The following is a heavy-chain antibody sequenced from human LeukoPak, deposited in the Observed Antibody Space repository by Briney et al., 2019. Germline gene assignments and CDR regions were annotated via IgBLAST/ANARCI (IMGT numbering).Heavy chain of an antibody. CDR3: AWRDCSSTSCYMDAFDI. J-gene: IGHJ3*02. CDR1: GFTFSSYG. D-gene: IGHD2-2*02. CDR2: IRYDGSNK. Sequence: GSLRLSCAASGFTFSSYGMHWVRQAPGKGLEWVAFIRYDGSNKYYADSVKGRFTISRDNSKNTLYLQMNSLRAEDTAVYYCAWRDCSSTSCYMDAFDIWGQGTVVTVSS. V-gene: IGHV3-30*02.